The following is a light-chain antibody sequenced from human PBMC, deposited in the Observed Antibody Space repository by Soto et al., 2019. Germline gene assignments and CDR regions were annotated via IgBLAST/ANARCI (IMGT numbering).Light chain of an antibody. V-gene: IGLV2-14*01. CDR3: SSYTSNSTPWV. CDR2: EVS. CDR1: SSDVGGYNY. J-gene: IGLJ3*02. Sequence: QSALTQPASVSGSPGQSITISCTGTSSDVGGYNYVSWYQQHPGKAPKLMIYEVSNRPSGVSNRFSGSTSGNTAALTISGLQAEDAADYYCSSYTSNSTPWVFGGGTKVTVL.